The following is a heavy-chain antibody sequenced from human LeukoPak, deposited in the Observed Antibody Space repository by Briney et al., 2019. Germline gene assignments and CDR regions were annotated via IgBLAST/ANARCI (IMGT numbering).Heavy chain of an antibody. D-gene: IGHD1-14*01. CDR2: INHSGST. Sequence: SETLSLTCAVYGGSFSGYYWSWIRQPPGKGLEWIGEINHSGSTNYNPSLKSRVTISVDTSKNHFSLKLSSVTAADTAVYYCARDNPTGWFDPWGQGTLVTVS. CDR1: GGSFSGYY. J-gene: IGHJ5*02. CDR3: ARDNPTGWFDP. V-gene: IGHV4-34*01.